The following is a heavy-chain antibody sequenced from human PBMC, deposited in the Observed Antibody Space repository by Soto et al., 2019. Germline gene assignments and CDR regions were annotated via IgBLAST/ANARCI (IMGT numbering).Heavy chain of an antibody. CDR3: ARAPIPNPTTVTTGIYSYYGMDV. D-gene: IGHD4-17*01. J-gene: IGHJ6*02. CDR1: GYTFTSYY. CDR2: INPSGGST. Sequence: RASVKVSCKASGYTFTSYYMHWVRQAPGQGLEWMGIINPSGGSTSYAQKFQGRVTMTRDTPTSTVYMELSSLRSEDTAVYYCARAPIPNPTTVTTGIYSYYGMDVWGQGTTVTVSS. V-gene: IGHV1-46*01.